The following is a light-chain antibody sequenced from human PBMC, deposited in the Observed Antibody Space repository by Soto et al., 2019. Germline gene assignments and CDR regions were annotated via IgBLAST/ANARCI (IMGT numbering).Light chain of an antibody. CDR3: QQLNSYPRT. V-gene: IGKV1-9*01. J-gene: IGKJ1*01. Sequence: IQLTQSPSSLSASVGDRVTITCRASQGISSYLAWYQQKPGKAPKLLIYAASTLQSGVPSRFSGSGSGTDFTLTISRPQPEDFATYYCQQLNSYPRTFGQGTKVEIK. CDR1: QGISSY. CDR2: AAS.